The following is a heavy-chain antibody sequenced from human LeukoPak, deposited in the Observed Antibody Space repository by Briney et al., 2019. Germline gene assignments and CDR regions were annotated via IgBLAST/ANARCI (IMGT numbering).Heavy chain of an antibody. D-gene: IGHD6-13*01. V-gene: IGHV3-7*01. Sequence: GGSLRRSGAASGLTFTDFWRNWVRLGPGRGLVGLAHINPAGNEKYYLDYVKGRFDMTRDNAKNEVYLEMNSLRAEDTGVYYCSGRDSSRSPRAYWGQGTLVSVSS. CDR1: GLTFTDFW. J-gene: IGHJ4*02. CDR2: INPAGNEK. CDR3: SGRDSSRSPRAY.